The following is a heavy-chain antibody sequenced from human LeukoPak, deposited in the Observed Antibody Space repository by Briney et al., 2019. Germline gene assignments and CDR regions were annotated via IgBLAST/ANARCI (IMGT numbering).Heavy chain of an antibody. J-gene: IGHJ4*02. Sequence: PGGSLRLSCAASGFTFSSYAMSWVRQAPGKGLEGVSAISGSGGSTYYADSVKGRFTISRDNSKNTLYLQMNSLRAEDTAVYYCAKVGIAAAGPNYFDYWGQGTLVTVSS. CDR1: GFTFSSYA. CDR2: ISGSGGST. D-gene: IGHD6-13*01. V-gene: IGHV3-23*01. CDR3: AKVGIAAAGPNYFDY.